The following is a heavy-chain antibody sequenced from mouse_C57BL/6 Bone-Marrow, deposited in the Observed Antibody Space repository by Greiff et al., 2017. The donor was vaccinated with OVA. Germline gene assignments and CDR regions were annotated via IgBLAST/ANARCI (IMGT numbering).Heavy chain of an antibody. CDR1: GFSLTSYG. CDR3: AKTGFITTVVATLVWYFDV. CDR2: IWSGGST. D-gene: IGHD1-1*01. V-gene: IGHV2-4*01. J-gene: IGHJ1*03. Sequence: VKLVESGPGLVQPSQSLSITCTVSGFSLTSYGVHWVRQPPGKGLEWLGVIWSGGSTDYNAAFISRLSISKDNSKSQVFFKMNSLQADDTAIYYCAKTGFITTVVATLVWYFDVWGTGTTVTVSS.